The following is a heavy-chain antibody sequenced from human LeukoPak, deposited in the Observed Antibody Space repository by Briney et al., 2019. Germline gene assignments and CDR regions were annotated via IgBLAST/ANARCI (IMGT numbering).Heavy chain of an antibody. CDR3: ARGGSSSSYYNNYGMDV. Sequence: ASVKVSCKASGYSLTSFDINWVRQGSGQGLEWMGWMNPKRGNTGYAPTFQGRVTITRDTSIDTAFMELCSLRPDDTAVYYCARGGSSSSYYNNYGMDVWGQGTTITVSS. CDR2: MNPKRGNT. D-gene: IGHD6-13*01. J-gene: IGHJ6*02. V-gene: IGHV1-8*01. CDR1: GYSLTSFD.